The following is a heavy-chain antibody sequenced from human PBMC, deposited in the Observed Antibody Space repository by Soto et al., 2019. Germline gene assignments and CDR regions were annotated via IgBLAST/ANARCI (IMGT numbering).Heavy chain of an antibody. V-gene: IGHV4-34*01. CDR2: INHSGSA. J-gene: IGHJ4*02. Sequence: SETLSLTCAVYGESFSGYIWTWIRQTPGKGLQWIGQINHSGSASYNPSLKSRVTISVHTSNSQFSLELSSVTAADTAVYYCARGLITGSHYSGGWYYFDSWDQGTRVTVSS. CDR1: GESFSGYI. CDR3: ARGLITGSHYSGGWYYFDS. D-gene: IGHD1-26*01.